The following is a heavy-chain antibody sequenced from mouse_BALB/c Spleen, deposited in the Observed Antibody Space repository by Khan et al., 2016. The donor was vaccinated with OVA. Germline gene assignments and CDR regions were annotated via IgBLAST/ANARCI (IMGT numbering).Heavy chain of an antibody. CDR2: ISGDSNTI. D-gene: IGHD1-1*01. J-gene: IGHJ2*01. Sequence: EVELVESGGGLVQPGGSRTLSCAASGFTFNSYGMHWVRQAPEKGLEWVAYISGDSNTIYYTDTVKGRFTISRDNPKNTLFLQMTSLISEDTAMYYCATSYFYGYYFDYWGQGTTLTVS. CDR3: ATSYFYGYYFDY. CDR1: GFTFNSYG. V-gene: IGHV5-17*02.